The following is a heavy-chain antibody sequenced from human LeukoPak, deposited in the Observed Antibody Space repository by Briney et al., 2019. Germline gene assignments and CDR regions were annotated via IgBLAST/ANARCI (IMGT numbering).Heavy chain of an antibody. CDR2: ISGSGGST. J-gene: IGHJ4*02. CDR1: GFTFSSHA. D-gene: IGHD6-19*01. CDR3: AKDGYSSGWSFDY. V-gene: IGHV3-23*01. Sequence: GGSLRLSCAASGFTFSSHAMSWVRQAPGKGLEWVSGISGSGGSTYQADSVKGRFTISRDNSKNTLYLQMNSLRAEDTAVYYCAKDGYSSGWSFDYWGQGTLVTVSS.